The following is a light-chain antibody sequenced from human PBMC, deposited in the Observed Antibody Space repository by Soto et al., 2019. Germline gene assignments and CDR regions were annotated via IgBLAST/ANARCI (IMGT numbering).Light chain of an antibody. CDR1: QSVSSN. CDR2: GAS. V-gene: IGKV3-15*01. J-gene: IGKJ3*01. CDR3: QQYNNWPKEFT. Sequence: EIVMTQSPATLSVSPGERATLSCRASQSVSSNLAWYQQKPGQAPRLLIYGASTRATGIPARFSGSGSGTEFTLTLSSLQSEDFAVYYCQQYNNWPKEFTFGPGTKVDIK.